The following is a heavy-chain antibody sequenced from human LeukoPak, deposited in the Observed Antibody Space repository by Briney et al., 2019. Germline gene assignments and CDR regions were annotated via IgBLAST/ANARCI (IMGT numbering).Heavy chain of an antibody. CDR1: GYSFSTYW. Sequence: AESLQISCKGSGYSFSTYWIAWVRQMPGKGLEWMGIIYPGDSDTRYSPSFQGQFTISADKSISTAYLQWSSLKASDSAIYYCAGAAAGTAIDSWGQEPRLTVSS. CDR2: IYPGDSDT. CDR3: AGAAAGTAIDS. J-gene: IGHJ4*02. V-gene: IGHV5-51*01. D-gene: IGHD6-13*01.